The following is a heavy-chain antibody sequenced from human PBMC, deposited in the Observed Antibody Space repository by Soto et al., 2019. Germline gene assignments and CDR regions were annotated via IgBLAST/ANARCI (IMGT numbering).Heavy chain of an antibody. CDR2: IYYSGST. J-gene: IGHJ4*02. CDR1: GGSISSYY. D-gene: IGHD5-12*01. Sequence: SETLSLTCTVSGGSISSYYWSWIRQPPGKGLEWIGYIYYSGSTNYNPSLTSRVTISVDTSKNQFSLKLSSVTAADTAVYDCARDIGSTMILTDWGQGTLVTV. CDR3: ARDIGSTMILTD. V-gene: IGHV4-59*01.